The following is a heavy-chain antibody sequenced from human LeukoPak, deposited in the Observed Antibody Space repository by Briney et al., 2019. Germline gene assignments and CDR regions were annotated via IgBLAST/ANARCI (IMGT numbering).Heavy chain of an antibody. CDR1: GFTFSNYA. CDR2: ISGSGGST. J-gene: IGHJ4*02. D-gene: IGHD3-22*01. Sequence: PGGSLRLSCAASGFTFSNYAMSRVRQAPGEGLEWVSGISGSGGSTYYADSVKGRFTISRDISKNTVYLQMNSLRAEDTAVYYCAKAPSFMPYDSSGYFDYWGQGTLVTVSS. CDR3: AKAPSFMPYDSSGYFDY. V-gene: IGHV3-23*01.